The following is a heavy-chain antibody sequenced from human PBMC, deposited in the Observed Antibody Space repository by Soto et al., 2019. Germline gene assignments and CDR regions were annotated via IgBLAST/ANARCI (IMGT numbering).Heavy chain of an antibody. CDR1: GFPFSSYA. V-gene: IGHV3-23*01. J-gene: IGHJ4*02. D-gene: IGHD7-27*01. CDR3: ARWGNYKKLDC. Sequence: PGGSLRLSCVASGFPFSSYAISWVRQAPGRGLEWVAASTGAGGGTYNLEAVKGRFTVSRDNSKKTVYLQLDGLRAEDTAVYYCARWGNYKKLDCWGQGTPVTVSS. CDR2: STGAGGGT.